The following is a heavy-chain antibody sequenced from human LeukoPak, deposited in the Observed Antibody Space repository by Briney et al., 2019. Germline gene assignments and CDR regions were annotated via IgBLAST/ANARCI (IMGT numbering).Heavy chain of an antibody. CDR1: GFTFSIYA. Sequence: QPGGSLRLSCAASGFTFSIYAMSWFRQAPGKGLEWVGFIRSKAYGGTTEYAASVKGRFTISRDDSKSIAYLQMNSLKTEDTAVYYCTRSRPIWFGTPPDYWGQGTLVTVSS. CDR2: IRSKAYGGTT. J-gene: IGHJ4*02. V-gene: IGHV3-49*03. D-gene: IGHD3-10*01. CDR3: TRSRPIWFGTPPDY.